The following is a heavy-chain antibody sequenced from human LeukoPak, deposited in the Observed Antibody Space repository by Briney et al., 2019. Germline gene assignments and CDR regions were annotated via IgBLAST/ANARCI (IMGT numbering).Heavy chain of an antibody. CDR2: ISWNSGSI. Sequence: PGRSLRLSCAASGFTFDDYAMHWVRQAPGKGLEWVSGISWNSGSIGYADSVKGRFTISRDNAKNSLYLQMNSLRAEDTALYYCAKVGIGGSYYYYYYMDVWGKGTTVTVSS. J-gene: IGHJ6*03. CDR1: GFTFDDYA. D-gene: IGHD1-26*01. V-gene: IGHV3-9*01. CDR3: AKVGIGGSYYYYYYMDV.